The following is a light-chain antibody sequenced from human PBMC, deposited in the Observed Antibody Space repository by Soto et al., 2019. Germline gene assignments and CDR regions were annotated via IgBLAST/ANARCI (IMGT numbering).Light chain of an antibody. V-gene: IGLV2-23*01. CDR3: CSYAGRSSDV. J-gene: IGLJ1*01. CDR1: SSDVGSYIL. CDR2: EGT. Sequence: QSALTQPASVSGSPGQSITISCTGTSSDVGSYILVSWHQHHPGKAPKVMIYEGTKRPSGVSNRFSGSKSGNTASLTISGLQAEDEADYYCCSYAGRSSDVFGTGTKVTVL.